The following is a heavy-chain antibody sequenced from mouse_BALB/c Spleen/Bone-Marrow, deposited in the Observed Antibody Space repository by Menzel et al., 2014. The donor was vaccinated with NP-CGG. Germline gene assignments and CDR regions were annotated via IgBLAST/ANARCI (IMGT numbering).Heavy chain of an antibody. J-gene: IGHJ3*01. D-gene: IGHD2-1*01. Sequence: LQQSGSELVRPGASAKLSCKASGYTFTSYWMHWVKQRHGQGLEWIGNVYPGNDNSNYDEKFKSKGTLTVDTSSSTAYMHLSSLASEDSAVYYCTRSGGNYNFAYWGQGTLVTVSA. CDR1: GYTFTSYW. CDR2: VYPGNDNS. V-gene: IGHV1S22*01. CDR3: TRSGGNYNFAY.